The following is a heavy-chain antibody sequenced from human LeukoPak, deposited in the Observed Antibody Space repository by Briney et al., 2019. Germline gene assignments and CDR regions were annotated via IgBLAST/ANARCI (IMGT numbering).Heavy chain of an antibody. CDR1: GFTFSSFW. CDR2: MNIDGSEK. J-gene: IGHJ4*02. V-gene: IGHV3-7*01. Sequence: GGSLRLSCAASGFTFSSFWMGWVRQTPGQRLEWVANMNIDGSEKYYADSVKGRFSVSRDNARNSVYLQMNSLRVEDTAVYYCARDPVEWELLLDYWGQGTLVTVSS. D-gene: IGHD1-26*01. CDR3: ARDPVEWELLLDY.